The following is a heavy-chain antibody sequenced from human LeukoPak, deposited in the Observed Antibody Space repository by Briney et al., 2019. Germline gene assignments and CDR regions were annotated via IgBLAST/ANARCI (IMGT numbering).Heavy chain of an antibody. V-gene: IGHV3-23*01. CDR1: GFTFSSYA. D-gene: IGHD2-2*01. Sequence: GGSLRLSCAASGFTFSSYAMSWVRQAPGKGLEWVSAISGSGGSTYYADSVKGRFTISRGNSKNTLYLQMNSLRAEDTAVYYCASHCSSTSCHGDYWGQGTLVTVSS. J-gene: IGHJ4*02. CDR2: ISGSGGST. CDR3: ASHCSSTSCHGDY.